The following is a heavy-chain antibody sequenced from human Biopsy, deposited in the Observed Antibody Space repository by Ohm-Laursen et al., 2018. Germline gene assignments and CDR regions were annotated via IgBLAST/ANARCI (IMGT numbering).Heavy chain of an antibody. CDR2: MNPKSGKT. Sequence: ASVKVSCKASGYTFTDYDIIWVRQATGQGPEWMGWMNPKSGKTGYEQKFRGRVTMTRDTSTSTVYMELSGLTSDDTAVYYCARPRGTATAIADGLDYWGQGTLVTVSS. D-gene: IGHD2-21*02. J-gene: IGHJ4*02. CDR3: ARPRGTATAIADGLDY. V-gene: IGHV1-8*01. CDR1: GYTFTDYD.